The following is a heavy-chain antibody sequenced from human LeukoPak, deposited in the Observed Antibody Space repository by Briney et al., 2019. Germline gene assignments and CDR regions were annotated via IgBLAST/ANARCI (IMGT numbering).Heavy chain of an antibody. CDR1: GGTFSSYA. CDR3: ARDKRWSGSNHGITGTTLAY. D-gene: IGHD1-7*01. CDR2: IIPIFGTA. V-gene: IGHV1-69*13. J-gene: IGHJ4*02. Sequence: GASVKVSCKASGGTFSSYAISWVRQAPGQGLEWMGGIIPIFGTANYAQKFQGRVTITADESTSTAYMELSSLRSEDTAVYYCARDKRWSGSNHGITGTTLAYWGQGTLVTVSS.